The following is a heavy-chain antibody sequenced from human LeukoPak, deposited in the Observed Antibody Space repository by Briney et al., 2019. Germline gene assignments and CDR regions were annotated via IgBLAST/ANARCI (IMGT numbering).Heavy chain of an antibody. CDR1: GGSISSYY. CDR2: IYYSGST. V-gene: IGHV4-59*01. Sequence: SETLSLTCTVSGGSISSYYWSWIRQPPGKGLEWIGYIYYSGSTSYNPSLKSRVTISVDTSKNQFSLKLSSVTAADTAVYYWARVPDSSSWYYFDYWGQGTLVTVSS. D-gene: IGHD6-13*01. J-gene: IGHJ4*02. CDR3: ARVPDSSSWYYFDY.